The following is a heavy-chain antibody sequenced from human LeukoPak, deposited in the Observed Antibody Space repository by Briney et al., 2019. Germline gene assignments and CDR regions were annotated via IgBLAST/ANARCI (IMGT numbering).Heavy chain of an antibody. D-gene: IGHD6-13*01. Sequence: SETLSLTCTVSGGSISTYYWSWIRQPPGKGLEWIGYIYYIGSTSYNPSLKSRVTISVDTSKNQFSLRLSSVTAADTAVYYCARVTGYVMEDYFDYWGQGTLVTVSS. J-gene: IGHJ4*02. CDR3: ARVTGYVMEDYFDY. CDR1: GGSISTYY. V-gene: IGHV4-59*01. CDR2: IYYIGST.